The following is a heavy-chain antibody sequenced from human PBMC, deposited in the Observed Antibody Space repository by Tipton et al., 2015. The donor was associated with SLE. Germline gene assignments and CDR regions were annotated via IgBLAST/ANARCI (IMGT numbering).Heavy chain of an antibody. CDR1: GGSISGYY. V-gene: IGHV4-4*07. J-gene: IGHJ2*01. D-gene: IGHD6-13*01. CDR3: AREGIAAESWFFDL. Sequence: TLTLTRTVSGGSISGYYWSWIRQPAGKGLEWIGRVYSSGSTIYNPSIKSRITLSLDTSKNQFSLRVNSATAADTAVYYCAREGIAAESWFFDLWGRGTLVTVSS. CDR2: VYSSGST.